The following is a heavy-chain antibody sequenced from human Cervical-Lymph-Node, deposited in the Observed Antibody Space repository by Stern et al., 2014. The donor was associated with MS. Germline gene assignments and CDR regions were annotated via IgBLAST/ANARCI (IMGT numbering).Heavy chain of an antibody. J-gene: IGHJ4*02. V-gene: IGHV1-18*01. CDR1: GYTFSSFA. Sequence: QMQLVQSGAEVKKPGASVNVSCKASGYTFSSFAITWVRQAPGQGLEWMGTITVYNGNTNYAQRVQDRVTMTTDTPTNTAYMEVRNLRSDDTPLYSCARGWGDPRHWGQGTLVTVSS. CDR3: ARGWGDPRH. CDR2: ITVYNGNT. D-gene: IGHD3-16*01.